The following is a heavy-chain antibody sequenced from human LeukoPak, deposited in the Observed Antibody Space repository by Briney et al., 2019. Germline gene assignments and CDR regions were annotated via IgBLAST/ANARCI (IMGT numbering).Heavy chain of an antibody. CDR2: IIPILGIA. Sequence: ASVKVSCKASGGTFSSYAISWVRQAPAQGLERMGRIIPILGIANYAQKFQGRVTITADKSTSTAYMELSSLRSEDTAVYYCAREIVATAATPYYYYGMDVWGQGTTVTVSS. V-gene: IGHV1-69*04. D-gene: IGHD5-12*01. J-gene: IGHJ6*02. CDR1: GGTFSSYA. CDR3: AREIVATAATPYYYYGMDV.